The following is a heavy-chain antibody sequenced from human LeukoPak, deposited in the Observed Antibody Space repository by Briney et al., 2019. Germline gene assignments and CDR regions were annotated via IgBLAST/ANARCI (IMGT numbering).Heavy chain of an antibody. D-gene: IGHD3-22*01. CDR3: ATDYYDGSGHAGGFQH. J-gene: IGHJ1*01. Sequence: SVKVSCKASGGTFSSYAISWVRQAPGQGLEWMGGIIPIFGTANYAQKFQGRVTITADESTSTAYMELSSLRSEDTAVYYCATDYYDGSGHAGGFQHWGQGTLVTVSS. V-gene: IGHV1-69*13. CDR2: IIPIFGTA. CDR1: GGTFSSYA.